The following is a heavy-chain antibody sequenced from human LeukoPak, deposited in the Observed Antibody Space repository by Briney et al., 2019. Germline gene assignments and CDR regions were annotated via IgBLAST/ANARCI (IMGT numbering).Heavy chain of an antibody. D-gene: IGHD6-19*01. CDR1: GGSISSGSYY. Sequence: PSQTLSLTCTVSGGSISSGSYYWSWIRQPAGKGLEWIGRIYTSGSTNYNPSLKSRVTISVDTSKNQFSLKLSSVTAADTAVYYCARAVIAVAGTGNFDYWGQGTPVTVSS. CDR3: ARAVIAVAGTGNFDY. J-gene: IGHJ4*02. CDR2: IYTSGST. V-gene: IGHV4-61*02.